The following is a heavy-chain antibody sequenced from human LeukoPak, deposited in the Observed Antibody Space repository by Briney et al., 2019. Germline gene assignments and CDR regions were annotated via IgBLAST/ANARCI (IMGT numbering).Heavy chain of an antibody. CDR3: TRENRPFCPFAY. V-gene: IGHV4-59*12. Sequence: SETLSLTCTVSGGSISSYYWSWVRQAPGKGLEWIGEISHDGTTNYNSSLRSRVAMSLDRANNQFSLRLTSVTAADTAVYYCTRENRPFCPFAYWGQGVLVTVSS. CDR2: ISHDGTT. CDR1: GGSISSYY. D-gene: IGHD2/OR15-2a*01. J-gene: IGHJ4*02.